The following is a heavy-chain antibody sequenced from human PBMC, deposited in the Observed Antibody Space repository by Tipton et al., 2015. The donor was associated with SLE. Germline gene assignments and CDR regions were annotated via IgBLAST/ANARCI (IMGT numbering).Heavy chain of an antibody. Sequence: TLSLTCTVSGGSISSYYWSWIRQPAGKGLEWIGRIYTSGSTNYNPSLKSRVTMSVDTSKNQFSLKVPSVTAADTAVYYCAREGDSSAWYLFDYWGQGILVTVSS. J-gene: IGHJ4*02. CDR2: IYTSGST. CDR1: GGSISSYY. V-gene: IGHV4-4*07. D-gene: IGHD6-13*01. CDR3: AREGDSSAWYLFDY.